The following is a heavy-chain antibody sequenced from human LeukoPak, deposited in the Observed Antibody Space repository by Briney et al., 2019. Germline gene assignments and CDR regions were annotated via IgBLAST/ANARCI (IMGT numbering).Heavy chain of an antibody. V-gene: IGHV4-39*07. J-gene: IGHJ6*03. CDR1: GRSISSGTNS. CDR3: ARGRLNYYYMDV. Sequence: SETLSLTCTVAGRSISSGTNSWGWIRGPPGKGLEGIVNIFYSRSTYYNPSLKSRVTKSVDTSKNQFSLKLSSVTAADTAVYYCARGRLNYYYMDVWGKGTTVTISS. CDR2: IFYSRST.